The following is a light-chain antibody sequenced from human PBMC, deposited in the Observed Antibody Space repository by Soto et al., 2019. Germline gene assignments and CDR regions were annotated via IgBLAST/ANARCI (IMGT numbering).Light chain of an antibody. Sequence: IVLTQSPDTLSFSPGERATLSCRASQSVCTRLAWYQHKTGQAPSLLMSGASSRATGIPDRFSGSGSETDFTLTISRLEPEDFALYYCQHYQVGQPIAFGRGTRLEIK. CDR2: GAS. V-gene: IGKV3-20*01. J-gene: IGKJ5*01. CDR1: QSVCTRL. CDR3: QHYQVGQPIA.